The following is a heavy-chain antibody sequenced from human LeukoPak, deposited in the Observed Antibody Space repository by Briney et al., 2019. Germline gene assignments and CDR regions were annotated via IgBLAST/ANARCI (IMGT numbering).Heavy chain of an antibody. CDR2: IYYSGST. D-gene: IGHD7-27*01. CDR3: ARLTGHYHYYGMDV. Sequence: SETLSLTCTVSGGSISSYYWSWIRQPPGKGLEWIGYIYYSGSTNYNPSLKSRVTISVDTSKNQFSLKLSSVTAADTAVYYCARLTGHYHYYGMDVWGQGTTVTVS. CDR1: GGSISSYY. V-gene: IGHV4-59*01. J-gene: IGHJ6*02.